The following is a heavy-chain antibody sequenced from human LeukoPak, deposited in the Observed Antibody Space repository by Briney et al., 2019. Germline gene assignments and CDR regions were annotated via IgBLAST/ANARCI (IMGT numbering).Heavy chain of an antibody. D-gene: IGHD6-13*01. CDR2: MNPNSGNT. V-gene: IGHV1-8*03. CDR1: GYTFTSYD. J-gene: IGHJ4*02. CDR3: ARARGIAAAGTFDY. Sequence: ASVKVSCKASGYTFTSYDINWVRQATGQGLEWMGWMNPNSGNTGYAQKFQGRVTITRNTSISTAYMELSSLRSEDTAVYYCARARGIAAAGTFDYWGQGTLVTVSS.